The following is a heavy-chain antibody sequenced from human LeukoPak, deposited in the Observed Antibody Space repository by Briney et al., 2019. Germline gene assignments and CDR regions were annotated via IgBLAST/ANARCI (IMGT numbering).Heavy chain of an antibody. CDR1: GGSVSDYY. J-gene: IGHJ4*02. CDR2: IYHTGST. D-gene: IGHD7-27*01. CDR3: WSRQMGNDY. V-gene: IGHV4-59*02. Sequence: SETLSLTCTISGGSVSDYYWRWIRHSPGKGLEWIGYIYHTGSTSYSPSLKRRVTISADTSQNHFSLQLRPVTDADPASYYWWSRQMGNDYWGQGTLVTVSS.